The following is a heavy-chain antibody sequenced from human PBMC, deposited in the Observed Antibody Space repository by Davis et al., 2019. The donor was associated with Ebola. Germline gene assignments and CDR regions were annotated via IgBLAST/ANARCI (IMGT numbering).Heavy chain of an antibody. D-gene: IGHD2/OR15-2a*01. CDR3: AKDNRNIWSEV. CDR1: GFTFSSYG. CDR2: ISYDGDKN. V-gene: IGHV3-30*18. J-gene: IGHJ3*01. Sequence: GGSLRLSCVASGFTFSSYGMHWVRQAPGKGLEWVAVISYDGDKNYHADSVQGRFTISRDNSKNTLYLQMNGLRVEDTAIYYCAKDNRNIWSEVWGQGTMVTVSS.